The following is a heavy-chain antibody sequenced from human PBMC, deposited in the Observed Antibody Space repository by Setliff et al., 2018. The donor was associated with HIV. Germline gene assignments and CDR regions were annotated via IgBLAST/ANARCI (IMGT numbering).Heavy chain of an antibody. CDR1: GDSFSNSDYY. Sequence: PSETLSLTCTVSGDSFSNSDYYWAWIRQPPGKGLEWIATIYNSGSNYYNPSLTTRVTISVDTSKNQISLKVNSVTAAATAVYFCARGRGGNYFDSWGQGTLVTVSS. V-gene: IGHV4-39*07. CDR3: ARGRGGNYFDS. J-gene: IGHJ4*02. CDR2: IYNSGSN.